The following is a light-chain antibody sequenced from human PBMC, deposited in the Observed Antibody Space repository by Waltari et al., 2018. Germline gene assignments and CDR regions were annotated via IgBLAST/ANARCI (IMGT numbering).Light chain of an antibody. J-gene: IGLJ2*01. CDR2: DVN. CDR3: CSYAGSYILV. Sequence: QSALTQPRSVSGSPGQSVTISCTGTSSDVGGYNSVSWYQQPPGKAPKLMIYDVNKRPSGVPDRFSGSKSGNTASLTISGLQAEDEADFYCCSYAGSYILVFGGGPKLTVL. CDR1: SSDVGGYNS. V-gene: IGLV2-11*01.